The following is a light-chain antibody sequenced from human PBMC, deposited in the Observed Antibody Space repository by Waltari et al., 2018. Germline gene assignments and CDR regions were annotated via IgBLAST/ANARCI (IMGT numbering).Light chain of an antibody. V-gene: IGLV3-1*01. J-gene: IGLJ2*01. CDR1: KLGDKY. CDR3: QAWDSSTAVV. Sequence: SYALTQPPSVSVSPGQTASITCSGDKLGDKYACWYQQKPGQSPVLVIYQDSKRPSGIPERFSGSNSGNTATLTISGTQAMDEADYYCQAWDSSTAVVFGGGTKLTVL. CDR2: QDS.